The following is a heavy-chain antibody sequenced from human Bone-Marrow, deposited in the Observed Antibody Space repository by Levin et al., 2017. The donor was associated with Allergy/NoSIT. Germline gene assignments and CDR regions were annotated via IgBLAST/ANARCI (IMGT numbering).Heavy chain of an antibody. CDR1: GFDFNTHD. V-gene: IGHV3-21*06. CDR3: ARSQGRSGWSYYYYGMDV. J-gene: IGHJ6*02. Sequence: GGSLRLSCRASGFDFNTHDMNWVRQAPGQGLEWVSSISGNSHYVYYADSVKGRFSISRDNAKNSMFLHMNSLRVEDTAVYYCARSQGRSGWSYYYYGMDVWGRGTTLTVSS. D-gene: IGHD6-19*01. CDR2: ISGNSHYV.